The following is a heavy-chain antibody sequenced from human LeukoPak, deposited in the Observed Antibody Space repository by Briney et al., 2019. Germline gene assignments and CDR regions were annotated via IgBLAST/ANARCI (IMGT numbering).Heavy chain of an antibody. CDR2: INAGNGNT. CDR3: ATVRFLEWLYPDYYGMDV. Sequence: GASVKVSCKASGYTFTSYAMHWVRQAPGQRLEWMGWINAGNGNTKYSQKFQGRVTITRDTSASTAYMELSSLRSEDTAVYYCATVRFLEWLYPDYYGMDVWDQGTTVTVSS. D-gene: IGHD3-3*01. V-gene: IGHV1-3*01. CDR1: GYTFTSYA. J-gene: IGHJ6*02.